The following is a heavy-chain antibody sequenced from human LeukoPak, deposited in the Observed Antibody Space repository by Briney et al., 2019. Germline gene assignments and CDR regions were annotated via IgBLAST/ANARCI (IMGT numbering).Heavy chain of an antibody. CDR2: IYSGGST. CDR3: ARYPSDQYYFGY. V-gene: IGHV3-53*01. J-gene: IGHJ4*02. Sequence: PGGSLRLSCAASGFTVSSNYMSWVRQAPGKGLECVSVIYSGGSTYYADSVKGRFTISRDNSKNTLYLQMNSLRAEDTAVYYCARYPSDQYYFGYWGQGTLVTVSS. CDR1: GFTVSSNY.